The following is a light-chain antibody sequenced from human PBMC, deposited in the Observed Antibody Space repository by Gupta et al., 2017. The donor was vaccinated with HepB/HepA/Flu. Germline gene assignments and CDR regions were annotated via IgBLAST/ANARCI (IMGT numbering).Light chain of an antibody. CDR2: DAS. CDR1: QTITKY. J-gene: IGKJ5*01. CDR3: QRPAIWHPIS. Sequence: VLTQSPATLSLSPGARHTLSCRASQTITKYLAWYKQRPGQAPRLLIFDASTRVTGIPARFSGSGYGTDCSLTISSREPEDAGLYYWQRPAIWHPISFGQGTPVEIK. V-gene: IGKV3-11*01.